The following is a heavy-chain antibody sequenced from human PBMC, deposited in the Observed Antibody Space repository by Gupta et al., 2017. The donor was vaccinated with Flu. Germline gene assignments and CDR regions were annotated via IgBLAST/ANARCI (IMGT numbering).Heavy chain of an antibody. J-gene: IGHJ5*02. CDR3: AHRLKSSSSGDGGHNWFDP. V-gene: IGHV2-5*02. CDR2: IYWDDDK. Sequence: QITLKESGPTLVKPTQTLTLTCTFSGFSLSTSGVGVGWIRQPPGKALEWLALIYWDDDKRYSPSLKSRLTITKDTSKNQVVLTMTNMDPVDTATYYCAHRLKSSSSGDGGHNWFDPWGQGTLVTVSS. CDR1: GFSLSTSGVG. D-gene: IGHD6-6*01.